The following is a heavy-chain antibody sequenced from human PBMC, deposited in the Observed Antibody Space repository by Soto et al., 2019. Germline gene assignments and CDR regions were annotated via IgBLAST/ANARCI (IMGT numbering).Heavy chain of an antibody. J-gene: IGHJ4*02. CDR1: GYTFTDYA. Sequence: ASVKVSCKTSGYTFTDYAIHWVRQAPGQTLEWMGWISTGNGNTKFSQKFQGRVTITRDTSATTAYMELTSLRSEDTTVYYCAKGSRMWTPDYWGQGTLVTVSS. D-gene: IGHD2-21*01. CDR3: AKGSRMWTPDY. V-gene: IGHV1-3*04. CDR2: ISTGNGNT.